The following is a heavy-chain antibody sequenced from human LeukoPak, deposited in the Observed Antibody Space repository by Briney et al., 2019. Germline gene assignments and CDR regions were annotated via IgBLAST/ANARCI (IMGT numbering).Heavy chain of an antibody. CDR3: ARGVGLTQGGTFDY. CDR2: IYHSGST. CDR1: GYSISSGFY. D-gene: IGHD1-1*01. J-gene: IGHJ4*02. V-gene: IGHV4-38-2*02. Sequence: SETLSLTCTVSGYSISSGFYWGWIRQPLGKGLEWIGSIYHSGSTHYNSSLKSRVTISVDTSKNQLSLKLSSVTAADTAVYYCARGVGLTQGGTFDYWGQGTLVTVSS.